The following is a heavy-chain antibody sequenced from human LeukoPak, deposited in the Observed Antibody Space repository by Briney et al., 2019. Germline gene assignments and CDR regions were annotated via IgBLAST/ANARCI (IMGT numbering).Heavy chain of an antibody. J-gene: IGHJ3*02. Sequence: GESLEISCKGSGYIFTSYWIGWVRQLPGKGLEWMGIIYPGDSDTRYSPSFQGQVTISADKSISTAYLQWSSLKASDTAMYYCARHYSSSWYKPQDAFDIWGQGTMVTVSS. V-gene: IGHV5-51*01. D-gene: IGHD6-13*01. CDR1: GYIFTSYW. CDR3: ARHYSSSWYKPQDAFDI. CDR2: IYPGDSDT.